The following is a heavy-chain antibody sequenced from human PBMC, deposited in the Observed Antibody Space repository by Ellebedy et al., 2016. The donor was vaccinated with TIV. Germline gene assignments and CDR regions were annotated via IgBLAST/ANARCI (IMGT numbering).Heavy chain of an antibody. CDR2: IIPIFGTA. V-gene: IGHV1-69*13. D-gene: IGHD3-10*01. CDR3: AREYDGHPFDY. Sequence: SVKVSXXVSGGTFSSSAINWVRQAPGQGLECMGGIIPIFGTANYAQKFQGRVTITADESTSTAYMELSSLRSEDTAVYYCAREYDGHPFDYWGQGTLVTVSS. CDR1: GGTFSSSA. J-gene: IGHJ4*02.